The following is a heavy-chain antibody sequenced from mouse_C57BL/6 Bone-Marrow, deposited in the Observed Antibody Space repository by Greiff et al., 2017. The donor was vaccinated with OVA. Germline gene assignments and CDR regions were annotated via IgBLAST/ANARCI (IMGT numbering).Heavy chain of an antibody. J-gene: IGHJ2*01. CDR2: IDPETGGT. CDR1: GYTFPDYE. CDR3: TRDDYDDSDY. V-gene: IGHV1-15*01. D-gene: IGHD2-3*01. Sequence: VQLQQSGAELVRPGASVTLSCKASGYTFPDYEMHWVKQTPVHGLEWIGAIDPETGGTAYNQKFKGKAILTADKSSSTAYMELRSLTSEDSAVYYCTRDDYDDSDYWGQGTTLTVSS.